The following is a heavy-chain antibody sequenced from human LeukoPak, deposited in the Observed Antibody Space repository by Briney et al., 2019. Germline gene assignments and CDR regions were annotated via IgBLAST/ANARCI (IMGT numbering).Heavy chain of an antibody. CDR1: GFTFSSSE. D-gene: IGHD3-10*01. J-gene: IGHJ6*03. CDR2: ISSSGSSI. V-gene: IGHV3-48*03. Sequence: GGFLRLSCATSGFTFSSSEMSWVRQAPGKGLEWVSSISSSGSSINYAESVKGRLTISRDNAKNSLYLQMSSLRAEDAAIYYCARVVAGTGGYFSYYYLDVWGKGTTVTVSS. CDR3: ARVVAGTGGYFSYYYLDV.